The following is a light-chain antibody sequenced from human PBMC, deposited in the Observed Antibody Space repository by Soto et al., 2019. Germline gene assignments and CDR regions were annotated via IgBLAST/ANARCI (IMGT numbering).Light chain of an antibody. CDR3: HQYNFWPGT. Sequence: VMTQSPAILSVSPGESATLSCRASQSVGINLAWYQQRPGRAPRLVIYGASSRATGFPARFSGSGSGTDFTLTISSLQSEDFAVYYCHQYNFWPGTFGQGTKLEIK. V-gene: IGKV3-15*01. CDR2: GAS. J-gene: IGKJ2*01. CDR1: QSVGIN.